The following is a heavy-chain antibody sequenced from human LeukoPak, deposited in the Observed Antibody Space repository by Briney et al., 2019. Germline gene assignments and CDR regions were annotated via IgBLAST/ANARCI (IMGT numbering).Heavy chain of an antibody. J-gene: IGHJ3*02. CDR2: INPSGGST. Sequence: ASVKVSCKASGYTFTGYYMHWVRQAPGQGLEWMGIINPSGGSTSYAQKFQGRVTMTRDTSTSTVYMELSSLRSEDTAVYYCASDSSGYAGDTDAFDIWGQGTMVTVSS. CDR3: ASDSSGYAGDTDAFDI. D-gene: IGHD3-22*01. V-gene: IGHV1-46*01. CDR1: GYTFTGYY.